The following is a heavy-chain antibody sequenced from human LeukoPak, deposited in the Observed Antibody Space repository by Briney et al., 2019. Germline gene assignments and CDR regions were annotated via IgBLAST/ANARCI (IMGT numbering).Heavy chain of an antibody. CDR3: ARRVSGRGDFDY. CDR2: IYPGVSAT. Sequence: GEPLKISCKGPGYSFTSYSSGWVRQLHGKGLEWMGIIYPGVSATRYSPSFKGQVTISADKSISPAYLQWSSLKASDTAMYYCARRVSGRGDFDYWGQGTLVTVSS. J-gene: IGHJ4*02. CDR1: GYSFTSYS. D-gene: IGHD6-19*01. V-gene: IGHV5-51*01.